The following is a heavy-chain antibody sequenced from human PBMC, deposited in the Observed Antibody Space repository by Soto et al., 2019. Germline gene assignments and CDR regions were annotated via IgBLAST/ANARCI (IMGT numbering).Heavy chain of an antibody. CDR1: GGSISSSSYY. V-gene: IGHV4-39*01. CDR3: ARHGGYMDV. CDR2: IYYSGST. J-gene: IGHJ6*03. Sequence: SETLSLTCTVSGGSISSSSYYWGWIRQPPGKGLEWIGSIYYSGSTYYNPSLKSRVTISVDTSKNQFSLKLSSVTAADTAVYYCARHGGYMDVWGKGTTVTVSS.